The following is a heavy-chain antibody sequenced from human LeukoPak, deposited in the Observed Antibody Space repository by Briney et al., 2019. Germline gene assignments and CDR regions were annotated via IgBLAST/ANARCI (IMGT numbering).Heavy chain of an antibody. CDR3: AKSGFKEMVTITDY. J-gene: IGHJ4*02. CDR2: ISGSGGST. D-gene: IGHD5-24*01. Sequence: GGSLRLSCAASGFTFSSYAMSWVRQAPGKGLEWVSAISGSGGSTYYADSVKGRFTISRDNSKNTLYLQMNSLRAEDTAVYYCAKSGFKEMVTITDYWGQGTLVTVSS. CDR1: GFTFSSYA. V-gene: IGHV3-23*01.